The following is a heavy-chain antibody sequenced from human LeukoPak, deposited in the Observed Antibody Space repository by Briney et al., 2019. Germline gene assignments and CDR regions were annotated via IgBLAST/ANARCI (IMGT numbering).Heavy chain of an antibody. CDR1: GYSFDDYW. Sequence: GESLQISCQGSGYSFDDYWLAWVGQLPGKGLEWMGIIHPDDSDTRYSPSFQGQVTLSADKSISTAYLQWSSLKASDTGMYYCARGYDRFDYWGQGTLVTVSS. CDR3: ARGYDRFDY. D-gene: IGHD3-22*01. CDR2: IHPDDSDT. J-gene: IGHJ4*02. V-gene: IGHV5-51*01.